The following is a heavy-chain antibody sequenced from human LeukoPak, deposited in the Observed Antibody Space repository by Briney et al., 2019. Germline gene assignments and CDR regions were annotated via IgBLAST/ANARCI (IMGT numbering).Heavy chain of an antibody. V-gene: IGHV3-48*03. CDR2: ISSSGSTI. D-gene: IGHD3-10*02. CDR3: AELGITMIGGV. CDR1: GFTFSSYE. Sequence: PPGGSLRLSCGASGFTFSSYEMNWVRQAPGKGLEWVSYISSSGSTIYYADSVKGRFTISRDNAKNSPYLQMNSLRAEDTAVYYCAELGITMIGGVWGKGTTVTISS. J-gene: IGHJ6*04.